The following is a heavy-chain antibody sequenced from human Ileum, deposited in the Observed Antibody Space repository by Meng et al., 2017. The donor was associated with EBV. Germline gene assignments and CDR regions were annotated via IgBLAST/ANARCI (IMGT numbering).Heavy chain of an antibody. CDR3: ARESGRGYSSDY. V-gene: IGHV1-69*01. CDR1: GGTFRNSA. J-gene: IGHJ4*02. Sequence: QGQVEQLGAGVKKPGSSVKVSCKASGGTFRNSAISWVRQAPGQGLEWMGGIIPMFGAPDYAQRFQDRVTITADESTSTVYMELNSLRSEDTAVYYCARESGRGYSSDYWGQGTLVTVSS. D-gene: IGHD5-18*01. CDR2: IIPMFGAP.